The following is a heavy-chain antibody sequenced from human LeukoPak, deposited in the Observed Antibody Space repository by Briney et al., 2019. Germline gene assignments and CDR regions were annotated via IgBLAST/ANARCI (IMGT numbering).Heavy chain of an antibody. CDR2: ISYDGSNK. V-gene: IGHV3-30*04. J-gene: IGHJ4*02. CDR3: ARVYYDILSGYYNQVFGY. D-gene: IGHD3-9*01. CDR1: GFTFSSYA. Sequence: PGGPLRLSCAASGFTFSSYAMHWVRQAPGKGLEWVAVISYDGSNKYYADSVKGRFTISRDNSKNTLYLQMNSLRAEDTAVYYCARVYYDILSGYYNQVFGYWGQGTLVTVSS.